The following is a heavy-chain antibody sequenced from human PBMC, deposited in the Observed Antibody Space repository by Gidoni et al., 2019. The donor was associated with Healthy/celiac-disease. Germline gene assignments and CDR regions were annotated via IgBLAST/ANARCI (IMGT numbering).Heavy chain of an antibody. CDR2: ISWNSGSI. CDR1: GFTFDDYA. J-gene: IGHJ4*02. D-gene: IGHD2-8*01. V-gene: IGHV3-9*01. Sequence: EVQLVESGGGLVQPGRSLRLSCAASGFTFDDYAMHWVRQAPGKGLEWVSGISWNSGSIGYADSVKGRFTISRDNAKNSLYLQMNSPRAEDTALYYCAKADGGWLTPLDYWGQGTLVTVSS. CDR3: AKADGGWLTPLDY.